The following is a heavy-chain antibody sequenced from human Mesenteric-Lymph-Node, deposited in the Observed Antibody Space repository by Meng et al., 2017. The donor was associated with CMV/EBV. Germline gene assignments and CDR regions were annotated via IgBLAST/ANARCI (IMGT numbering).Heavy chain of an antibody. V-gene: IGHV6-1*01. CDR1: GDSVSSNSAT. J-gene: IGHJ5*02. Sequence: LRLSCAISGDSVSSNSATWNWIRQSPSRGLEWLGRTYYRSKWYNDYAVSVKSRISINPDTSKNQFSLQLNSVTPEDTAVYYCARDLRIAAAGTSWFDPWGQGTLVTVSS. CDR3: ARDLRIAAAGTSWFDP. CDR2: TYYRSKWYN. D-gene: IGHD6-13*01.